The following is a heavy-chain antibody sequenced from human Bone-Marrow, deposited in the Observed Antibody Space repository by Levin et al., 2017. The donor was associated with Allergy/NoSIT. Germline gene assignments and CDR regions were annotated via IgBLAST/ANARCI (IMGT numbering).Heavy chain of an antibody. D-gene: IGHD2-2*01. CDR2: IYPGDSDT. CDR1: GYSFTSYW. J-gene: IGHJ4*02. V-gene: IGHV5-51*01. Sequence: PGGSLRLSCKGSGYSFTSYWIGWVRQMPGKGLEWMGIIYPGDSDTRYSPSFQGQVTISADKSISTAYLQWSSLKASDTAMYYCARRYCSSTSCYAPPGVWTTGGELDYWGQGTLVTVSS. CDR3: ARRYCSSTSCYAPPGVWTTGGELDY.